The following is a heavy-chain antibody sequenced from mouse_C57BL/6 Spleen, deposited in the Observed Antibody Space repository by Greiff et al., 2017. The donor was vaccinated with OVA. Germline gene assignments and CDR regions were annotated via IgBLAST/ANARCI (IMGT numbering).Heavy chain of an antibody. CDR3: MGSSRAMDY. J-gene: IGHJ4*01. V-gene: IGHV6-3*01. Sequence: EVKLMESGGGLVQPGGSMTLSCVASGFTFSNYWMNWVRQSPEPGLEWVAQLRLKSDNSATHSAESVKGRFTISRDESKSRVYLQMNNLRAEDTGIYYCMGSSRAMDYWGKGTSVTVSS. CDR2: LRLKSDNSAT. CDR1: GFTFSNYW. D-gene: IGHD3-1*01.